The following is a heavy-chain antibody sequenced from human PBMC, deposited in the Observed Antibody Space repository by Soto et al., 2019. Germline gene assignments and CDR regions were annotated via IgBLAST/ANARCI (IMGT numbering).Heavy chain of an antibody. CDR2: INHSGST. J-gene: IGHJ6*03. CDR1: GGSFSGYY. Sequence: PSETLSLTCAGSGGSFSGYYWSWIRQPPGKGLEWIGEINHSGSTNYNPSLKSRVTISVDTSKNQFSLKLSSVTAADTAVYYCARGAEGSYYYYYYTVVRGKGTTVTVSS. CDR3: ARGAEGSYYYYYYTVV. V-gene: IGHV4-34*01.